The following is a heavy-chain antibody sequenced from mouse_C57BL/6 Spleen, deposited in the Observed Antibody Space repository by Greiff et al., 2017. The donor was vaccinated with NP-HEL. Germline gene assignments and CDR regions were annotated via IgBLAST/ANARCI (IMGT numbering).Heavy chain of an antibody. D-gene: IGHD2-4*01. Sequence: VQLQQPGTELVKPGASVKLSCKASGYTFTSYWMHWVKQRPGQGLEWIGNINPSNGCTNYNEKFKSKATLTVDKSSSTAYMQLSSLTSEDSAVYYCAREGYDYDYAMDYWGQGTSVTVSS. CDR1: GYTFTSYW. J-gene: IGHJ4*01. CDR3: AREGYDYDYAMDY. V-gene: IGHV1-53*01. CDR2: INPSNGCT.